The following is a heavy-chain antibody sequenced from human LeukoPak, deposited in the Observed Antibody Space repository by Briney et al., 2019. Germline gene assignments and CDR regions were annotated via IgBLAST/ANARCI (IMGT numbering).Heavy chain of an antibody. CDR2: ISYDGNNK. V-gene: IGHV3-30-3*01. J-gene: IGHJ3*02. CDR3: ARDLAGYGGAFDI. CDR1: GLTFSSFS. D-gene: IGHD5-12*01. Sequence: GGSLRLSCATSGLTFSSFSINWVRQAPGKGLEWVAVISYDGNNKYYADSVKGRFTISRDNSKSSLHLQMNSLRAEDTAVYYCARDLAGYGGAFDIWGQGTMVTV.